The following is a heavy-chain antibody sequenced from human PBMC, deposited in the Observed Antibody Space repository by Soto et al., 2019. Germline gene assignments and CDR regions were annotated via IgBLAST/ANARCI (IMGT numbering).Heavy chain of an antibody. D-gene: IGHD2-21*02. CDR2: IYYSGST. CDR3: ASYGYCGGDCYDDYYYYYGMDV. Sequence: PSETLSLTCTVSGGSISSYYWSWIRQPPGKGLEWIGYIYYSGSTNYNPPLKSRVTISVDTSKNQFSLKLSSVTAADTAVYYCASYGYCGGDCYDDYYYYYGMDVWGQGTTVTVSS. J-gene: IGHJ6*02. CDR1: GGSISSYY. V-gene: IGHV4-59*08.